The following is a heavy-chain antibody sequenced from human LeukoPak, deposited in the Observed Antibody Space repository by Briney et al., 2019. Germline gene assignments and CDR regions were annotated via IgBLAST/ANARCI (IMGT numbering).Heavy chain of an antibody. D-gene: IGHD3-22*01. Sequence: RGASVKLSCNASGGTFSSYAISWVRQAPGQGLEWMGRIIPILGIANYAQKCQGRVTITADKATRTAYMELSSLRSEDTAVYYCTYYYESSGIIFDYWGQGTLVTVCS. CDR2: IIPILGIA. J-gene: IGHJ4*02. CDR3: TYYYESSGIIFDY. V-gene: IGHV1-69*04. CDR1: GGTFSSYA.